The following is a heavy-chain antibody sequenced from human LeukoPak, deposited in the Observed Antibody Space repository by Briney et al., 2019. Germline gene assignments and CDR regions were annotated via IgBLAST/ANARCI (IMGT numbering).Heavy chain of an antibody. D-gene: IGHD1-20*01. V-gene: IGHV3-21*01. CDR2: ISRSGTYR. CDR1: GFTFSSYS. J-gene: IGHJ4*02. Sequence: PGGSLRLSCAASGFTFSSYSMNWVRQAPGKGLEWVSSISRSGTYRYYADSVKGRFTISRDDAKNSLYLQMNSLRDEDTAVYYCAREPTHSWNLAGLFDYWGQGTLVTVSS. CDR3: AREPTHSWNLAGLFDY.